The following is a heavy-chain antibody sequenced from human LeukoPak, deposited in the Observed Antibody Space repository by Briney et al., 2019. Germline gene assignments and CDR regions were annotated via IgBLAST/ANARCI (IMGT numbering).Heavy chain of an antibody. D-gene: IGHD4-17*01. J-gene: IGHJ5*02. CDR3: ARGVGDYGDYLENWFDP. Sequence: GGSLRLSCAASGFTFSSYWMSWVRQAPGKGLEWVANIKQDGSEKYYVDSVKGRFTISRDNAKNSLYLQMNGLRAEDTAVYYCARGVGDYGDYLENWFDPWGQGTLVTVSS. CDR2: IKQDGSEK. CDR1: GFTFSSYW. V-gene: IGHV3-7*01.